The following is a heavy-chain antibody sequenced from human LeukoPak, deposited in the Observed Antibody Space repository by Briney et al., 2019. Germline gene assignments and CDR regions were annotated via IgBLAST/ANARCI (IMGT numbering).Heavy chain of an antibody. D-gene: IGHD3-10*01. V-gene: IGHV1-18*01. CDR3: ARGSGPLWFGELYAFDI. Sequence: ASVKVSCKASGYTFTSYGISWVRQAPGQGLEWMGWISAYNGNTNYAQELQGRVTMTTDTSKSTAYMELRSLRSDDTAVYYCARGSGPLWFGELYAFDICGQGTMVTVSS. CDR1: GYTFTSYG. CDR2: ISAYNGNT. J-gene: IGHJ3*02.